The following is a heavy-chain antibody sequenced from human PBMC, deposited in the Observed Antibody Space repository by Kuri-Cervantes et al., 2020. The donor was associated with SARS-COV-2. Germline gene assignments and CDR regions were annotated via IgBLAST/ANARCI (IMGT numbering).Heavy chain of an antibody. CDR3: ASPETLGPYCSTSCYTDDAFDI. Sequence: ASVKVSCKASGYTFTGYLIHWVRQAPGQGLEWMGWINPNSGGTNYAQKFQGRVTMTRDTSISTAYMELSRLRSDDTAVYYCASPETLGPYCSTSCYTDDAFDIWGQGTMVTVSS. CDR1: GYTFTGYL. D-gene: IGHD2-2*02. V-gene: IGHV1-2*02. J-gene: IGHJ3*02. CDR2: INPNSGGT.